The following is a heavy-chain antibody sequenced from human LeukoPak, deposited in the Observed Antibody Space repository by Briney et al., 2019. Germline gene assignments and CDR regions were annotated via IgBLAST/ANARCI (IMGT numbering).Heavy chain of an antibody. Sequence: GGSLRLSCAASGFTFSNYAMSWVCQAPGKGLEWVSGISGSSGTTYYTDSVQGRFTISRDNSKDTLYLQMNSLRDDDTAIYYCAKSWSCVQYNDWLCYFDYWGQGTLVTVSS. D-gene: IGHD3-9*01. J-gene: IGHJ4*02. CDR2: ISGSSGTT. V-gene: IGHV3-23*01. CDR1: GFTFSNYA. CDR3: AKSWSCVQYNDWLCYFDY.